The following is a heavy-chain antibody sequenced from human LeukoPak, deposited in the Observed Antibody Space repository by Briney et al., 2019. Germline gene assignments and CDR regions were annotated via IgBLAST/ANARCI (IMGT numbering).Heavy chain of an antibody. D-gene: IGHD3-3*01. CDR2: IYSGGST. CDR3: ASSYDFWSGRIDY. J-gene: IGHJ4*02. Sequence: GGSLRLSCAASGFTVSSNYMSWVRQAPGKWLEWVSVIYSGGSTYYADSVKGRFIISRDNSKNTLYLQMNSLRAEDTAVYYCASSYDFWSGRIDYWGQGTLVTVSS. CDR1: GFTVSSNY. V-gene: IGHV3-66*02.